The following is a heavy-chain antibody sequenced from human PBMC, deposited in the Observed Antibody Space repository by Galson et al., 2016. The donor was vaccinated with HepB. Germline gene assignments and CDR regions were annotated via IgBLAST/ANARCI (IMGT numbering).Heavy chain of an antibody. CDR2: IYHSGRT. V-gene: IGHV4-4*02. J-gene: IGHJ4*02. CDR3: AVDYGGNSAFDS. Sequence: ETLSLTCAVSGGSISSRNWWNWVRQPPGKGLEWIGEIYHSGRTDYSPSLKSRVTMSVDKSKNQFSLRLNSVTAADTAVYYCAVDYGGNSAFDSWGQGTLATVSS. D-gene: IGHD4-23*01. CDR1: GGSISSRNW.